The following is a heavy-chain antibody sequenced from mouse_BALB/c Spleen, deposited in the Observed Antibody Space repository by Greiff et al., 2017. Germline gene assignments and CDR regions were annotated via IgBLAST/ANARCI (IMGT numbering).Heavy chain of an antibody. V-gene: IGHV5-12-2*01. CDR1: GFTFSSYT. CDR3: APTATAY. Sequence: EVQRVESGGGLVQPGGSLKLSCAASGFTFSSYTMSWVRQTPEKRLEWVAYISNGGGSTYYPDTVKGRFTISRDNAKNTLYLQMSSLKSEDTAMYYCAPTATAYWGQGTLVTVSA. J-gene: IGHJ3*01. CDR2: ISNGGGST. D-gene: IGHD1-2*01.